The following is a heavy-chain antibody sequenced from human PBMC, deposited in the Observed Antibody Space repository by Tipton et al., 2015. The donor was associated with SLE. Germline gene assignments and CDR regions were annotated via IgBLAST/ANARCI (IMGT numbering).Heavy chain of an antibody. Sequence: TLSLTCTVSGGSISSYYWSWIRQPPGKGLEWIGEINHSGSTNYNPSLKSRVTISVDTSKNQFSLKLSSVTAADTAVYYCARESIAAASLYFDYWGQGTLVTVSS. CDR2: INHSGST. CDR1: GGSISSYY. V-gene: IGHV4-34*01. J-gene: IGHJ4*02. CDR3: ARESIAAASLYFDY. D-gene: IGHD6-13*01.